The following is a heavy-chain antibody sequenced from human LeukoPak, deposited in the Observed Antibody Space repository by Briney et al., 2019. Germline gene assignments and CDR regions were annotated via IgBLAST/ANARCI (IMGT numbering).Heavy chain of an antibody. CDR3: ARDKWVAAAGTRYFDL. CDR2: ISSNGGST. V-gene: IGHV3-64*01. Sequence: GGSLRLSCAASGFTFSSYAMHWVRQAPGKGLEYVSAISSNGGSTYYANSVKGRFTISRDYSKNTLYLQMGSLRAEDMAVYYCARDKWVAAAGTRYFDLWGRGTLVTVSS. CDR1: GFTFSSYA. J-gene: IGHJ2*01. D-gene: IGHD6-13*01.